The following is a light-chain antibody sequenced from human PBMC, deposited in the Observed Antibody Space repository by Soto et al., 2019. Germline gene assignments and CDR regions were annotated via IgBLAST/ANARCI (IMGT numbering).Light chain of an antibody. CDR2: GAS. Sequence: DIQMTQSPSNLSVSLGDRITITCRASEDIDTSLAWFQQRPGKAPKVLIAGASGLMNGVPSTFSGSGSGTEFALTISSVQPDDFATYFCQHYDTFSWTFGQGTKVDIK. CDR1: EDIDTS. CDR3: QHYDTFSWT. J-gene: IGKJ1*01. V-gene: IGKV1-5*01.